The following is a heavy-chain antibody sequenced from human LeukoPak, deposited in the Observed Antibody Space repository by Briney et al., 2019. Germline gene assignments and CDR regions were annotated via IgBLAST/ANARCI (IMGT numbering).Heavy chain of an antibody. CDR1: GYTFTSYG. D-gene: IGHD5-12*01. V-gene: IGHV1-18*01. J-gene: IGHJ3*02. Sequence: ASVKVSCKASGYTFTSYGISWVRQAPGQGLEWMGWISAYNGNTNYAQKVQDRVTMTTDTSTSTAYMELRSLRSDDTAVYYCASPGEGSGSNDAFDIWGQGTMVTVSS. CDR2: ISAYNGNT. CDR3: ASPGEGSGSNDAFDI.